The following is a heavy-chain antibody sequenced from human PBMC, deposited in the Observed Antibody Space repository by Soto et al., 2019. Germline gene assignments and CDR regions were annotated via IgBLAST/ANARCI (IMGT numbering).Heavy chain of an antibody. CDR1: GGTISTGGYS. Sequence: SETLSLTCTVSGGTISTGGYSWAWLRQPPGKALEWIGDINHSGNPYYNPSLRSRVTISVDTSKNQFSLKLSSVTAADTAVYYCARGRIWLLWFGESDGFDYWGQGTLVTVSS. CDR3: ARGRIWLLWFGESDGFDY. J-gene: IGHJ4*02. V-gene: IGHV4-30-2*01. D-gene: IGHD3-10*01. CDR2: INHSGNP.